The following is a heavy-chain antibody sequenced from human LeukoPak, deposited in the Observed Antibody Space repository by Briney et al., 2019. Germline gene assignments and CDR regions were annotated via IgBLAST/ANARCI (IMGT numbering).Heavy chain of an antibody. Sequence: GGSLRLSCAASGFTFSSYAMHWVRQAPGKGLEWVAVISYDGSNKYYADSVKGRFTISRDNSKNTLYLQMNSLRAEDTAVYYCARDFPGYSSSWYLGVVDYWGQGTLVTVPS. CDR1: GFTFSSYA. V-gene: IGHV3-30-3*01. CDR3: ARDFPGYSSSWYLGVVDY. CDR2: ISYDGSNK. D-gene: IGHD6-13*01. J-gene: IGHJ4*02.